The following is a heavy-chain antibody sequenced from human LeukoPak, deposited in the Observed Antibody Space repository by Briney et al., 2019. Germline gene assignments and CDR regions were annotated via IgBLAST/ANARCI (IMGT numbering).Heavy chain of an antibody. CDR3: ARDNDSSGYYADY. CDR2: INPNSGGT. V-gene: IGHV1-2*02. CDR1: GYAFTGYY. J-gene: IGHJ4*02. D-gene: IGHD3-22*01. Sequence: ASVKVSCKASGYAFTGYYMHWVRQAPGQGLEWMGWINPNSGGTNYAQKFQGRVTMTRDTFISTAYMELSRLRSDDTAVYYCARDNDSSGYYADYWGQGTLVTVSS.